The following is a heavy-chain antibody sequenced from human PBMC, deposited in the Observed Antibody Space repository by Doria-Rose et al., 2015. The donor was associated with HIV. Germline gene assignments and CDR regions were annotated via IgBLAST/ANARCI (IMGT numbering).Heavy chain of an antibody. Sequence: VQLVESGPGLVKPSQTLSLACNVSGDSIRSGENYWSWIRQPPAKGLEWIGSIYYSGTTYYNASLKSRVTMSVDTSKTQFSLKLTSVTAADTAVYYCARGRDFLGPDDAFDVWGQGTMVIVSS. J-gene: IGHJ3*01. V-gene: IGHV4-30-4*01. D-gene: IGHD7-27*01. CDR1: GDSIRSGENY. CDR3: ARGRDFLGPDDAFDV. CDR2: IYYSGTT.